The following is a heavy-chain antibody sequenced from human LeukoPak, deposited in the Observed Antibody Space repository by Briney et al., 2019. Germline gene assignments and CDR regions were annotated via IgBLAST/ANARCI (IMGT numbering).Heavy chain of an antibody. V-gene: IGHV3-11*03. CDR1: GFTFSDYY. CDR2: ISSSSSYT. J-gene: IGHJ6*04. Sequence: GGSLRLSCAASGFTFSDYYMSWIRQAPGKGLEWVSYISSSSSYTNYADSVKGRFTISRDNAKNSLYLQMNSLRAEDTAVYYCAKDITIFFYYYYGMDVWGKGTTVTVSS. CDR3: AKDITIFFYYYYGMDV. D-gene: IGHD3-9*01.